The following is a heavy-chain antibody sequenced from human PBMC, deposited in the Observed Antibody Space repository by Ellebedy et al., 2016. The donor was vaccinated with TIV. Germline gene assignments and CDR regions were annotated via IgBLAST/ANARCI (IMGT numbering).Heavy chain of an antibody. CDR1: GYTFTSYG. CDR2: ISAYNGNT. D-gene: IGHD3-10*01. V-gene: IGHV1-18*01. CDR3: ARGLGVTMVRGVISRPNYGMDV. Sequence: ASVKVSXKASGYTFTSYGISWVRQAPGQGLEWMGWISAYNGNTNYAQKLQGRVTMTTDTSTSTAYMELRSLRSDDTAVYYCARGLGVTMVRGVISRPNYGMDVWGQGTTVTVSS. J-gene: IGHJ6*02.